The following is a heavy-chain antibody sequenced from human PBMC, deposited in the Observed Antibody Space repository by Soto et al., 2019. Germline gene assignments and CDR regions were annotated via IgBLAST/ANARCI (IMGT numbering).Heavy chain of an antibody. CDR3: ARGQILWGSGGNSGADY. CDR2: ISSSSSYI. Sequence: GGSLRLSCAASGFAFSRYSINWLRQAPGKGLEWVSSISSSSSYIYYADSLKGRFTISRDNAKNSLYLQMNSLRAEDTAVYYCARGQILWGSGGNSGADYWGQGTLVTVSS. CDR1: GFAFSRYS. J-gene: IGHJ4*02. V-gene: IGHV3-21*01. D-gene: IGHD3-16*01.